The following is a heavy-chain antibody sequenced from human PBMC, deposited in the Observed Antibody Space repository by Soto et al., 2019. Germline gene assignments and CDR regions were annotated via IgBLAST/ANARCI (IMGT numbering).Heavy chain of an antibody. CDR1: GGSIGTYF. Sequence: QVQLQESGPGLVKPSETLSLNCSVSGGSIGTYFWGWIRQPPGKGLEWIGHIYYSGSTSYNPSLRSRVTISLDTSKNQFSLRLRSVCAADTAVYYCARSYGDLPDYWGQGTLVTVSS. D-gene: IGHD4-17*01. V-gene: IGHV4-59*08. CDR3: ARSYGDLPDY. CDR2: IYYSGST. J-gene: IGHJ4*02.